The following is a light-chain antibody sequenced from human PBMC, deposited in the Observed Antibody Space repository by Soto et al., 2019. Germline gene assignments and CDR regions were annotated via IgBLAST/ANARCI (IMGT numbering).Light chain of an antibody. V-gene: IGKV1-6*01. J-gene: IGKJ4*01. Sequence: AIQMTQSPSSLSASVGDRVTITCRVSQGIRNDLGWYQQKPGKAPKLLIYAASSLQSGVPSRFSGSGSGTDFTLTISSLQAEDFATYYYLQDYDYPVTFGGGTKVEVK. CDR3: LQDYDYPVT. CDR2: AAS. CDR1: QGIRND.